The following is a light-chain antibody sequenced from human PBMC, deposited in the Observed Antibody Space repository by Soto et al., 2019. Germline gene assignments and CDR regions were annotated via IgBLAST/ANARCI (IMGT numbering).Light chain of an antibody. V-gene: IGKV2-30*01. CDR2: KVS. CDR3: MQGKYWPRLT. Sequence: DVVMTQSPLSLPVTLGQPASISCRSSQSLVYSDGNTYLNWFHQRPGQSPRRLLYKVSNRDSGVPDRFSGSGSGTDFTLKISRGEAEDVGVYYCMQGKYWPRLTFGGGTKVEIK. J-gene: IGKJ4*01. CDR1: QSLVYSDGNTY.